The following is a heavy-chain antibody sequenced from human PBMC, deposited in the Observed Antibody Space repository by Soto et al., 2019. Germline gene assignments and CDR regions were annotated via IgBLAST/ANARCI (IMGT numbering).Heavy chain of an antibody. CDR2: INHSGST. Sequence: PSETLSLTCAVYGGSFSGYYWSWIRQPPGKGLEWIGEINHSGSTNYNPSLKSRVTISVDTSKNQFSLKLSSVTAADTAVYYCARVRNYYDSSGYSHWGQGTLVTVSS. CDR1: GGSFSGYY. D-gene: IGHD3-22*01. J-gene: IGHJ4*02. CDR3: ARVRNYYDSSGYSH. V-gene: IGHV4-34*01.